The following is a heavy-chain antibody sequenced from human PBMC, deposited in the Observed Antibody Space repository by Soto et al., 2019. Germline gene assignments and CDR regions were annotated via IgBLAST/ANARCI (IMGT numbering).Heavy chain of an antibody. CDR2: IYYSGRT. J-gene: IGHJ4*02. D-gene: IGHD2-21*02. V-gene: IGHV4-39*01. CDR3: ARQRTTVVTQAHFSR. Sequence: LSLTCIVSGESISSSSYYWGWIRQPPGKGLEWIGSIYYSGRTYYNPSFKSRVTISIDTSKNQFSLKLSSVTATDTAVYYCARQRTTVVTQAHFSRRGQGALGTVAS. CDR1: GESISSSSYY.